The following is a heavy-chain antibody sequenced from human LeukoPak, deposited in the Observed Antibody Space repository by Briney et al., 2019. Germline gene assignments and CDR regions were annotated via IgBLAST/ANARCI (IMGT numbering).Heavy chain of an antibody. V-gene: IGHV4-59*01. D-gene: IGHD3-22*01. CDR3: AGGSGYYYFDY. Sequence: PSETLSLTCTVSGDSISNYYWSWIRQPPGKGLEWIAYIYESGDTNYNPSLKSRVTISVDTSKNQFSLKLSSVTAADTAVYYCAGGSGYYYFDYWGQGTLVTVSS. J-gene: IGHJ4*02. CDR1: GDSISNYY. CDR2: IYESGDT.